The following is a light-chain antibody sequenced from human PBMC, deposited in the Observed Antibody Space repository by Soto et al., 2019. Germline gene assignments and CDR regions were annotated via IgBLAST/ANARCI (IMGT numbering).Light chain of an antibody. Sequence: EIVLTQSPATLSFSPGERATLSFRASKSVDRMLAWYLQRPGQAPRLLIYDASNRATGIPARFSGSGSGTDFTLTISSLDPEDFAVYYCQQRFNSPLTFGGGTKVEI. V-gene: IGKV3-11*01. CDR3: QQRFNSPLT. CDR1: KSVDRM. CDR2: DAS. J-gene: IGKJ4*01.